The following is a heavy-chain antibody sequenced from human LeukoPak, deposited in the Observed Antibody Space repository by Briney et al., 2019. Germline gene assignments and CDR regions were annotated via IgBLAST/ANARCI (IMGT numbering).Heavy chain of an antibody. CDR2: INHSGSS. J-gene: IGHJ4*02. CDR3: ARGWTLVY. D-gene: IGHD3/OR15-3a*01. Sequence: SETLSLTCAVYGGSFSGYYWSWIRQPPGKGLEWIGEINHSGSSNYNPSLKSRVTISVDTSKNQFSLKLSSVTAADTAVYCCARGWTLVYWGQGTLVTVSS. V-gene: IGHV4-34*01. CDR1: GGSFSGYY.